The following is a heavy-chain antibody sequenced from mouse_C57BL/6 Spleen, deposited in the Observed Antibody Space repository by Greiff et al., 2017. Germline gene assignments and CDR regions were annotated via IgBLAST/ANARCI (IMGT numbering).Heavy chain of an antibody. CDR3: ARGGGPTMVTTPFAY. D-gene: IGHD2-9*01. CDR2: ISDGGSYT. V-gene: IGHV5-4*03. J-gene: IGHJ3*01. Sequence: EVKLVESGGGLVKPGGSLKLSCAASGFTFSSYAMSWVRQTPEKRLEWVATISDGGSYTYYPDNVKGRFTISRDNAKTNLYLQMSHLKSEDTAMYYCARGGGPTMVTTPFAYWGQGTLVTVSA. CDR1: GFTFSSYA.